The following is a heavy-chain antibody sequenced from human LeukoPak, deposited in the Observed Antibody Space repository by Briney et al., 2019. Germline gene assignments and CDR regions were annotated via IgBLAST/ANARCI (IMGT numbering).Heavy chain of an antibody. J-gene: IGHJ5*02. V-gene: IGHV3-7*01. CDR3: ANGGTYSSGP. CDR2: IKPDGSAQ. D-gene: IGHD3-22*01. CDR1: GFTFSNSW. Sequence: GGSLRLSCAASGFTFSNSWMSWVRQAPGKGLEWVATIKPDGSAQYYVDSVKGRFTISSDNAKNSLFLQINSLRAEDTAVYYCANGGTYSSGPWGQGTLVTVSS.